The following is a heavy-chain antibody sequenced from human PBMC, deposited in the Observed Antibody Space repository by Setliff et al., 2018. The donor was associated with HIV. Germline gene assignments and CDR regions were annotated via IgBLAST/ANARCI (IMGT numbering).Heavy chain of an antibody. CDR2: IFYSGST. V-gene: IGHV4-59*08. CDR1: GGSLSRNF. CDR3: ARRSTVARGVDCFDL. J-gene: IGHJ4*02. D-gene: IGHD3-10*01. Sequence: SETLSLTCTVSGGSLSRNFWSWIRQTPGKGLEWIGYIFYSGSTNYNPSLKSLVTISVDTSNNHFSLKLTSVTAADTAVYYCARRSTVARGVDCFDLWGQGTQVTVSS.